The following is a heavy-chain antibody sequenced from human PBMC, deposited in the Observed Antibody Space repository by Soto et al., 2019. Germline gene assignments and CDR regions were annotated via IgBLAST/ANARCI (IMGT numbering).Heavy chain of an antibody. CDR1: GYTFTSYG. CDR2: ISAYNGNT. J-gene: IGHJ6*02. V-gene: IGHV1-18*01. CDR3: DTSRGGYCSSASCYKEPYYYYDMDV. D-gene: IGHD2-2*02. Sequence: ASVKVSCKASGYTFTSYGISWVRQAPGQGLEWMGWISAYNGNTNYAQKLQGRVTMTTDTSTSTAYMELRSLRSDDTAMYSCDTSRGGYCSSASCYKEPYYYYDMDVWGQGTTVTVSS.